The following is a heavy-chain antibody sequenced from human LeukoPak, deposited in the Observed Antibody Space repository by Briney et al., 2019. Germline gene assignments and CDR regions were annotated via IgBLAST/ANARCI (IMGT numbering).Heavy chain of an antibody. CDR3: ARDRNLNGDIDY. CDR2: ISAYNGNT. CDR1: VYTFTSYG. Sequence: ASVTVSFTSSVYTFTSYGISWVRQAPGQGHEWMGWISAYNGNTNYAQKVQGRVTMTTDTSTSTAYMELRSLRSDDTAVYYCARDRNLNGDIDYWGQGTLVTVSS. V-gene: IGHV1-18*01. D-gene: IGHD4-17*01. J-gene: IGHJ4*02.